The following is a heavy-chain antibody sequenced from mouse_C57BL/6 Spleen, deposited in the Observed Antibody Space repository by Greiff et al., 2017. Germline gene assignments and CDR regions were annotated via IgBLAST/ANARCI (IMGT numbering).Heavy chain of an antibody. V-gene: IGHV1-52*01. CDR2: IDPSDSET. CDR1: GYTFTSYW. D-gene: IGHD2-2*01. Sequence: VKLQQPGAELVRPGSSVKLSCKASGYTFTSYWMHWVKQRPVQGLEWIGNIDPSDSETHYNQKFKDKATLTVDKSSSTAYMQISSLTSEDSAVSYYARVGYDAWFAYWGQGTLVTVSA. CDR3: ARVGYDAWFAY. J-gene: IGHJ3*01.